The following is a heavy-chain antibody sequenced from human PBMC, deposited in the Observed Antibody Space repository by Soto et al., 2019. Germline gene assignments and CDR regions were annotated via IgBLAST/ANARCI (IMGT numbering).Heavy chain of an antibody. Sequence: QVQLVQSGAEVKKPGSSVKVSCKASGGTFSSYAISWVRQAPGQGLEWMGGIIPIFATADYAQKFQGRVTITADESTSTAYMELSNLRSEDTAVYYCARSITGTVSYYYGMDVWGQGTTVTVSS. CDR3: ARSITGTVSYYYGMDV. CDR1: GGTFSSYA. CDR2: IIPIFATA. J-gene: IGHJ6*02. V-gene: IGHV1-69*12. D-gene: IGHD1-20*01.